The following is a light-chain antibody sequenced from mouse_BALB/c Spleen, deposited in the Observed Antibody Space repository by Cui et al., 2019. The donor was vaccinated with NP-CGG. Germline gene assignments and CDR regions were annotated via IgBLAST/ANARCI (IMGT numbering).Light chain of an antibody. CDR1: TGAVTTSNY. V-gene: IGLV1*01. CDR3: ALWYSNHWV. Sequence: QAVVPNQSALNTSPGETVTLTCRSSTGAVTTSNYANWVHEKPDHLFTGLLGGTNNRAPGVPARFSGSLIGDKAVLTITGAQTEDEAIYFCALWYSNHWVFGGGTKLTVL. J-gene: IGLJ1*01. CDR2: GTN.